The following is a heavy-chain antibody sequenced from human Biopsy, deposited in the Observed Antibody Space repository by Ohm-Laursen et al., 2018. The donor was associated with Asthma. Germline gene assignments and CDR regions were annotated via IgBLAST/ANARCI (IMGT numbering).Heavy chain of an antibody. CDR3: ARAASTTVFWSGYSHNWFDP. V-gene: IGHV4-34*01. CDR2: INHSGST. Sequence: SETLSLTWAVYGGSFSAYYWSWIRQPPGKGLEWIAEINHSGSTNYSPSLKSRVTMSVDTSKNQLFLNLSSVTAADTAVYYCARAASTTVFWSGYSHNWFDPWGQGTLVTVSS. J-gene: IGHJ5*02. D-gene: IGHD3-3*01. CDR1: GGSFSAYY.